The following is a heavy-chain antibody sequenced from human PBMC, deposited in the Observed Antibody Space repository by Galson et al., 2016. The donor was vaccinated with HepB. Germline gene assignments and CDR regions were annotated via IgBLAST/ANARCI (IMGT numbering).Heavy chain of an antibody. CDR3: AAGGESANGGNSETEY. J-gene: IGHJ4*02. D-gene: IGHD4-23*01. CDR1: GFTFKSSA. V-gene: IGHV1-58*01. CDR2: IVVGSGNT. Sequence: SVKVSCKAFGFTFKSSAVQWVRLTRGQRLEWMGWIVVGSGNTVYAPKFQQRVTFTRDMSTSTAYMEMSSLRSEDTAVYYCAAGGESANGGNSETEYWGQGTSVTVSS.